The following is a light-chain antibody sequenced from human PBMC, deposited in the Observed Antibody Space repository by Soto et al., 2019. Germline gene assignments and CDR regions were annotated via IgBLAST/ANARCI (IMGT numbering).Light chain of an antibody. J-gene: IGKJ2*01. Sequence: DIQMTQSPSTLSASVGDRVTITCRASQNINNGLAWYQQKPVRAPNLLIYKASILESGVPSRFSGSGSGTEFTLTISSLQPDDFATYFCLSYDSYSYTFGQGTELEIK. CDR1: QNINNG. V-gene: IGKV1-5*03. CDR2: KAS. CDR3: LSYDSYSYT.